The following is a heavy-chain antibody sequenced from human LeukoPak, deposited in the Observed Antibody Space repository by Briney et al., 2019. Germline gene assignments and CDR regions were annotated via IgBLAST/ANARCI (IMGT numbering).Heavy chain of an antibody. V-gene: IGHV4-59*11. D-gene: IGHD1-7*01. CDR2: IYYSGST. J-gene: IGHJ6*03. CDR3: ARVGLELHMDV. Sequence: PSETLSLTCTVSGGSISSHYWSWIRQPPGKGLEWIGYIYYSGSTNYNPSLKSRVTISVDTSKNQFSLKLSSVTAPDTAVYYCARVGLELHMDVWGKGTTVTVSS. CDR1: GGSISSHY.